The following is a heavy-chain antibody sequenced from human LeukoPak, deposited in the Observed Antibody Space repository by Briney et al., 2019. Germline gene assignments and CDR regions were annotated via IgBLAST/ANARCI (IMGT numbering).Heavy chain of an antibody. CDR1: GFTFSSYG. Sequence: GGSLRLSCAASGFTFSSYGMHWVRQAPGKGLEWVALISYDGSNEYYADSVRGRFTISRDNSKFTLYMQMNSLRAEDTAVYYCARDFSYYYGMDVWGQGTTVTVSS. CDR3: ARDFSYYYGMDV. J-gene: IGHJ6*02. CDR2: ISYDGSNE. V-gene: IGHV3-30*03. D-gene: IGHD3-3*01.